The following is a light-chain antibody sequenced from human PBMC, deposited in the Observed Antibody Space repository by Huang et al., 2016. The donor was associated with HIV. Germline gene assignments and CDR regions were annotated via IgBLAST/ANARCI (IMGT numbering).Light chain of an antibody. CDR3: QEYGSSLWT. V-gene: IGKV3-20*01. J-gene: IGKJ1*01. CDR1: QSISSSY. Sequence: EIVLTQSPGTLSLSPGERATPSCRTSQSISSSYLAWYQQKLGQAPRLLIYSSSTRATGIPDRFSGSGSGTDFTLTISSLEPEDFAVYYCQEYGSSLWTFGQGTKVEIK. CDR2: SSS.